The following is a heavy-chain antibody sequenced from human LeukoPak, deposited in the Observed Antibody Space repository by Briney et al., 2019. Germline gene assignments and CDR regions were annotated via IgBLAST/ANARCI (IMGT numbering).Heavy chain of an antibody. CDR2: IYNGGST. J-gene: IGHJ4*02. Sequence: GGSLRLSCAASGFTFSSYSMNWVRQAPGKGLEWVSVIYNGGSTYYADSVKGRFTISRDNSKNTLYLQMNSLRAEDTAVYYCARGDHYYDNSGYYYWGVFDFWGQGTLVTVSS. V-gene: IGHV3-53*01. CDR3: ARGDHYYDNSGYYYWGVFDF. D-gene: IGHD3-22*01. CDR1: GFTFSSYS.